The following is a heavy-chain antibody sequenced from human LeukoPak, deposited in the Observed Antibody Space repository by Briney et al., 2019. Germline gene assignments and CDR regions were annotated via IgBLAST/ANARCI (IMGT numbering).Heavy chain of an antibody. V-gene: IGHV4-59*08. J-gene: IGHJ4*02. CDR3: ARHPSSRPYFDY. Sequence: SETLSLTCTVSGASIINYYWSWIRHPPGKGLEWIGYIFYTGSTNYNPSLKSRVTISVDTSKNQFSLKLSSVTAADTAMYYCARHPSSRPYFDYWAQGALVTVSS. CDR1: GASIINYY. D-gene: IGHD2-2*01. CDR2: IFYTGST.